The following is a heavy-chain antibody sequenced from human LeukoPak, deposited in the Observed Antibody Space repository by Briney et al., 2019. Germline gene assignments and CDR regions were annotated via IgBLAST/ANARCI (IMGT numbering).Heavy chain of an antibody. CDR2: IKSKTDGGTT. CDR3: TGTSYYHYYYYGMDV. CDR1: GFTFSNAW. V-gene: IGHV3-15*01. Sequence: PGGSLRLSCAASGFTFSNAWMSWVRQAPGKGLEWVGRIKSKTDGGTTDYAAPVKGRFTISRDDSKNTLYLQMNSLKTEDTAVYYCTGTSYYHYYYYGMDVWGQGTTVTVSS. J-gene: IGHJ6*02. D-gene: IGHD2-2*01.